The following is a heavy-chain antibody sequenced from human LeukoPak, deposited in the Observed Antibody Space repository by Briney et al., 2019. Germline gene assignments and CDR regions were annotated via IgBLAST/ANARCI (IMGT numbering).Heavy chain of an antibody. CDR3: AKGGSGYYPYYFDY. Sequence: PGGSLSLSCAASGFTFSSYSMNWVRQAPGKGLEWVSSISASSTYIYYADSVKGRFTISRDNAKNSLYLRMNSLRAEDTALYYCAKGGSGYYPYYFDYWGQGTLVTVSS. D-gene: IGHD3-22*01. V-gene: IGHV3-21*04. CDR2: ISASSTYI. CDR1: GFTFSSYS. J-gene: IGHJ4*02.